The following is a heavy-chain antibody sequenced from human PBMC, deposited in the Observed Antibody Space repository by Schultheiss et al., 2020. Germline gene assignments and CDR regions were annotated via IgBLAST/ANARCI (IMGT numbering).Heavy chain of an antibody. CDR3: ARRRVFVSITTRRGSAFDS. J-gene: IGHJ4*02. Sequence: SETLSLTCTVSGGSISSGGYYWSWIRQHPGKGLEWIGYIYYSGSTYYNPSLKSLVTISVDTSKNQFSLKLNSVTAADTAVYYCARRRVFVSITTRRGSAFDSWGQGTLGTVSS. D-gene: IGHD6-6*01. CDR2: IYYSGST. CDR1: GGSISSGGYY. V-gene: IGHV4-31*01.